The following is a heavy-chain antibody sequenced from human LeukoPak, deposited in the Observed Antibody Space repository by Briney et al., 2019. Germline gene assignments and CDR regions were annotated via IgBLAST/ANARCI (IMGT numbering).Heavy chain of an antibody. CDR3: ARHASDSSGFYNYYGMDV. CDR1: GGSTSTSNFY. CDR2: IYYSGST. J-gene: IGHJ6*02. Sequence: SETLSLTCTVSGGSTSTSNFYWGCIRLPPGKGLEWIGSIYYSGSTSYNPSLKSRVTISVDTSKNQFSLRLSFVTAADTAVYYCARHASDSSGFYNYYGMDVWGQGTTVTVSS. D-gene: IGHD3-22*01. V-gene: IGHV4-39*01.